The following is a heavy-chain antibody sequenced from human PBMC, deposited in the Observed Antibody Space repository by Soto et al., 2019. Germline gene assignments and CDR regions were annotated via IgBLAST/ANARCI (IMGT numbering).Heavy chain of an antibody. Sequence: ASVKVSCKASGGTFSSYAISWVRQAPGQGLEWMGGIIPIFGTANYAQKFQGRVTITADESTSTAYMELSSLRSEDTAVYYCATSPHVDIVGANWFDPWGQGTLVTVSS. V-gene: IGHV1-69*13. CDR1: GGTFSSYA. CDR2: IIPIFGTA. D-gene: IGHD5-12*01. J-gene: IGHJ5*02. CDR3: ATSPHVDIVGANWFDP.